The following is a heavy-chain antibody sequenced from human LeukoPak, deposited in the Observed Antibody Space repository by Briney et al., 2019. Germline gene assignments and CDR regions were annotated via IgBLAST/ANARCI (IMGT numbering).Heavy chain of an antibody. V-gene: IGHV3-15*01. CDR3: TTSDYVWGSYRYNLDY. J-gene: IGHJ4*02. Sequence: PGGSLRLSCAASGFTFSNAWMSRVRQAPGKGLEWVGRIKSKTDGGTTDYAAPVKGRFTISRDDSKNTLYLQMNSLKTEDTAVYYCTTSDYVWGSYRYNLDYWGQGTLVTVSS. CDR2: IKSKTDGGTT. D-gene: IGHD3-16*02. CDR1: GFTFSNAW.